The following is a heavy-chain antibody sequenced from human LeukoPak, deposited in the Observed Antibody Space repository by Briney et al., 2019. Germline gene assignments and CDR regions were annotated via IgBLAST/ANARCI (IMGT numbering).Heavy chain of an antibody. CDR3: ARDAWRRAFNYGMDV. CDR2: ISWSSGNI. Sequence: GGSLRLSCAASGFTFDDYAMQWVRQAPGKGLEWVAGISWSSGNIGYADSVKGRFTISRDNAENSLHLQMNSLRTEDTALYFCARDAWRRAFNYGMDVWGQGTTVAVSS. D-gene: IGHD5-12*01. V-gene: IGHV3-9*01. CDR1: GFTFDDYA. J-gene: IGHJ6*02.